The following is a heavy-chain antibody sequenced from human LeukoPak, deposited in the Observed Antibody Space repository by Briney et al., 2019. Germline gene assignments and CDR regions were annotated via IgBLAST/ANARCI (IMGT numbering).Heavy chain of an antibody. J-gene: IGHJ3*02. Sequence: GASVKVSCKASGYTFTSYAMHWVRQAPGQRLEWMGWINAGNGNTKYSQKFQGRVTITRDTSASTAYMELSSLRSEDTAVYYCARGLYYYDSSGYPYAFDIWGQGTMVTVSS. D-gene: IGHD3-22*01. CDR2: INAGNGNT. CDR1: GYTFTSYA. CDR3: ARGLYYYDSSGYPYAFDI. V-gene: IGHV1-3*01.